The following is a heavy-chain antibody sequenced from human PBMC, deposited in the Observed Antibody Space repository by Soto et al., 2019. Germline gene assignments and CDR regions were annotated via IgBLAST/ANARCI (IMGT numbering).Heavy chain of an antibody. Sequence: SETLSLTCAVYGWSFSGYYWSWIRQPPRKGLEWIGEINHSGSINYNPSLKSRVTISVDTSKNQFSLKLSSVTAADKAVYYFEAGSIAGRPGGDFDPWGQGTLVTGSS. CDR1: GWSFSGYY. CDR3: EAGSIAGRPGGDFDP. J-gene: IGHJ5*02. CDR2: INHSGSI. D-gene: IGHD6-6*01. V-gene: IGHV4-34*01.